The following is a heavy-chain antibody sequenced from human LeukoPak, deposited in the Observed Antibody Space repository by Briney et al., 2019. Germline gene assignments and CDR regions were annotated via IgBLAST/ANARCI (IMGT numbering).Heavy chain of an antibody. CDR2: INPNSGGT. D-gene: IGHD3-3*01. CDR1: GYTFTGYY. CDR3: ARDEEGPHYDFWSGYSPVHLIRH. V-gene: IGHV1-2*02. J-gene: IGHJ1*01. Sequence: ASVKVSCKASGYTFTGYYMHWVRQAPGQGLEWMGWINPNSGGTNYAQKFQGRVTMTRDTSISTAYMKLSRLRSDGTAVYYCARDEEGPHYDFWSGYSPVHLIRHWSQGTLVTVSS.